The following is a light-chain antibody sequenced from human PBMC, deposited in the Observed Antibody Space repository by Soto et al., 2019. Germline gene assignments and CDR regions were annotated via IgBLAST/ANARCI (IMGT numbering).Light chain of an antibody. V-gene: IGKV3-15*01. CDR3: QQYNNWPRT. J-gene: IGKJ1*01. CDR1: QSVRSN. Sequence: IGITQSPSTLSVYTGKGATLSCRASQSVRSNLAWYQQKPGQAPRLLIYGASTRATGIPARFSGGGSGTEFTLTISSLQSEDFAVYYCQQYNNWPRTCGQGTRRIS. CDR2: GAS.